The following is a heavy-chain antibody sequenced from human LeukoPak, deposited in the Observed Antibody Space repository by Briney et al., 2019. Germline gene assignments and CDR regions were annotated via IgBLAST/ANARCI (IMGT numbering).Heavy chain of an antibody. CDR1: GYTFTSYY. V-gene: IGHV1-46*01. J-gene: IGHJ5*02. CDR2: INPSGGST. D-gene: IGHD5-18*01. CDR3: AREGDVDTATWHWFDP. Sequence: GASVKVSCKASGYTFTSYYMHWVRQATGQGLEWMGIINPSGGSTSYAQKFQGRVTMTRDTSTSTVYMELSSLRSEDTAVYYCAREGDVDTATWHWFDPWGQGTLVTVSS.